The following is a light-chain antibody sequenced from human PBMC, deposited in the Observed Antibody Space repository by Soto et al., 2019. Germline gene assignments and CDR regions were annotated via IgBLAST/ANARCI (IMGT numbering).Light chain of an antibody. Sequence: EIVLTQSPGTLSLSPGETATLSCRASQTITNDFLAWYQQKPGQTPRLLIYGASSRASGIPDRFSGGGSGTDFPLTISRLEPEDFAVYYCPRYVTSSCAFGPGTRVDV. CDR2: GAS. CDR1: QTITNDF. CDR3: PRYVTSSCA. V-gene: IGKV3-20*01. J-gene: IGKJ3*01.